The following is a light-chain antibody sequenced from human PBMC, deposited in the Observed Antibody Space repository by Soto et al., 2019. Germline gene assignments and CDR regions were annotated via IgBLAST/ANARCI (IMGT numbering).Light chain of an antibody. CDR1: SSDVGSYNL. J-gene: IGLJ1*01. V-gene: IGLV2-23*01. CDR3: CSYAGSRRDV. CDR2: EGS. Sequence: QSVLTQPASVSGSPGRSITISCTGTSSDVGSYNLVSWYQQHPGKAPKLMIYEGSKRPSGVSNRFSGSKSGNTASLTISGLQAEDEADYYCCSYAGSRRDVFGTGTKLTVL.